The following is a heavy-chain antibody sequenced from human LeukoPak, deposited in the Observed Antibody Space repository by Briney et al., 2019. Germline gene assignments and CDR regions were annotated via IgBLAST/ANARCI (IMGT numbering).Heavy chain of an antibody. CDR2: IYYSGST. Sequence: SETLSLTCTVSGGSISTYYWSWIRQPPGKGLEWIGYIYYSGSTNYNPSLKSRVTISVDTSKNQFSLKLSSVTAADTAVYYCAKRGGMNYFDSSGYYHPWGQGTLVTVSS. V-gene: IGHV4-59*01. D-gene: IGHD3-22*01. CDR1: GGSISTYY. CDR3: AKRGGMNYFDSSGYYHP. J-gene: IGHJ5*02.